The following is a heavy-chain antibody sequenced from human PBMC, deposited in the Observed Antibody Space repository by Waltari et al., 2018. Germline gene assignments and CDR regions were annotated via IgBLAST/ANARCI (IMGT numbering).Heavy chain of an antibody. V-gene: IGHV3-23*01. CDR1: GFTFSSYA. D-gene: IGHD6-13*01. CDR3: AKDRSSSWYLGFDF. J-gene: IGHJ4*02. Sequence: EVQLLESGGGLVQPGWSLRLSCAASGFTFSSYAMSWVRQAPGKGLEWVSTISGSAGSTYYADSVQGRFTISRDNSKNTLYLQMHSLRAEDTAVYYCAKDRSSSWYLGFDFWGQGTLVTVSS. CDR2: ISGSAGST.